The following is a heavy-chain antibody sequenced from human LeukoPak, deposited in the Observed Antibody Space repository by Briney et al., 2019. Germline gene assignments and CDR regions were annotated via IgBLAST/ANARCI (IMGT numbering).Heavy chain of an antibody. CDR3: ARDIAAAGTSLWD. J-gene: IGHJ4*02. Sequence: ASVKVSCKASGYTFTGYYMHWVRQAPGQGLEWMGWINPNSGGTNYAQKFQGWVTMTRDTSISTAYMELSRLRSDDTAVYYCARDIAAAGTSLWDWGQGTLVTVSS. D-gene: IGHD6-13*01. CDR1: GYTFTGYY. V-gene: IGHV1-2*04. CDR2: INPNSGGT.